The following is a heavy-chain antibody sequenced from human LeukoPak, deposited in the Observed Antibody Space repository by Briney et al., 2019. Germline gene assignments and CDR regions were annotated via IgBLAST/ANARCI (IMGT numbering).Heavy chain of an antibody. V-gene: IGHV3-48*01. D-gene: IGHD2-2*01. J-gene: IGHJ4*02. Sequence: PGGSLRLSCVVSGFTFSDYSMNWVRQAPGKGLEWISYISIRRSATSYAGSVKGRFTISRDDAEDSLYLQMNSLRAEDTAVYYCTRDPGRCTSTSCYPDYWGQGTLVTVSS. CDR3: TRDPGRCTSTSCYPDY. CDR2: ISIRRSAT. CDR1: GFTFSDYS.